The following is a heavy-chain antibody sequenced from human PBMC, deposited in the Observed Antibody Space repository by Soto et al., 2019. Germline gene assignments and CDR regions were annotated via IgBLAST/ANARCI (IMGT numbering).Heavy chain of an antibody. CDR2: IYYSGSN. CDR1: GGSISSGGYY. Sequence: QVQLQESGPGLVKPSQTLSLTCTVSGGSISSGGYYWSWIRQHPGKGLEWIGYIYYSGSNYYNPYRKSRVTMSVDTTKNQFALKRSSVTAADTAVYYWAMFGREEYYYYGMDVWGQGTTFTASS. D-gene: IGHD2-15*01. J-gene: IGHJ6*02. V-gene: IGHV4-31*03. CDR3: AMFGREEYYYYGMDV.